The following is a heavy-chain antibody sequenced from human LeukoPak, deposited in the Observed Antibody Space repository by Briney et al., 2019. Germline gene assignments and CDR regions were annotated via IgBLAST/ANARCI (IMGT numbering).Heavy chain of an antibody. D-gene: IGHD2/OR15-2a*01. CDR2: TYYTGNT. CDR1: GGSISGSSYY. Sequence: SETLSLTCTVSGGSISGSSYYWGWVRQPPGKGLEWIGNTYYTGNTYYNPSLKSRVTISVDTSKNQFSLKLSSVTAADTAVYYCARRGLWGLWGGQGTLVTVSS. J-gene: IGHJ4*02. V-gene: IGHV4-39*07. CDR3: ARRGLWGLW.